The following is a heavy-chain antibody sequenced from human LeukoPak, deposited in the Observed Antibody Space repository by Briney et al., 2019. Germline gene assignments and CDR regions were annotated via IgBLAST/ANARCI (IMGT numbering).Heavy chain of an antibody. CDR3: ARDPRWLTPDCTSTSCYENYFDP. Sequence: SDTLSLTCVVSGYSISSGYQWAWIRQSPGKGLEWIGSIYHSGSAHYNPSLKSRLTISVETSKNQFSLKMYSVTAADTAVYYCARDPRWLTPDCTSTSCYENYFDPWGQGTLVTVSS. J-gene: IGHJ5*02. D-gene: IGHD2-2*01. V-gene: IGHV4-38-2*02. CDR2: IYHSGSA. CDR1: GYSISSGYQ.